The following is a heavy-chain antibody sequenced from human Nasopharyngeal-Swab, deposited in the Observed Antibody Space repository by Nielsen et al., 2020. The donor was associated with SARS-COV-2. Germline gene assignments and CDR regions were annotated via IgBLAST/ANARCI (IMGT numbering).Heavy chain of an antibody. V-gene: IGHV4-39*01. CDR2: IYYGGST. D-gene: IGHD6-13*01. J-gene: IGHJ4*02. CDR3: ATLSSSWYEYHFDY. Sequence: SETLSLTCTVSGGSISSSTYYWAWIRQPPGKGLEWIGSIYYGGSTYYNPSLKSRVTISVDTSKNQFSLKLSSVTAADTAVYYCATLSSSWYEYHFDYWGQGTLVTVSS. CDR1: GGSISSSTYY.